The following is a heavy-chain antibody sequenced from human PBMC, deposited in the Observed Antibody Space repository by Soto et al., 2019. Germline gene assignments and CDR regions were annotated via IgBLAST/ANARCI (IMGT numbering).Heavy chain of an antibody. V-gene: IGHV4-4*02. CDR2: IYHSGST. Sequence: QVQLQESGPGLVKPSGTLSLTCAVSGGSISSSNWWSWVRQPPGKGLEWIGEIYHSGSTNYNPSLKSRVTISVDQSKHQFSLKLSSVTAADTAVYYCAREFNHIVVVTAANDAFDIWGQGTMVTVSS. CDR1: GGSISSSNW. D-gene: IGHD2-21*02. J-gene: IGHJ3*02. CDR3: AREFNHIVVVTAANDAFDI.